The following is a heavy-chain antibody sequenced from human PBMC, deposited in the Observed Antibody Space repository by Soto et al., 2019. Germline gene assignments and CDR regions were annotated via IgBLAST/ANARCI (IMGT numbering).Heavy chain of an antibody. CDR3: AREPYLPMARNDF. J-gene: IGHJ4*02. Sequence: TLSLTCTVSGGSISSADFFWTWHRQPPGQGLEWLGYIYYSGTTYYNTSLKGRLIISIDPSSNQFSLSLNSVTAADTAVYFCAREPYLPMARNDFWGQGAQVTVSS. CDR1: GGSISSADFF. V-gene: IGHV4-30-4*01. CDR2: IYYSGTT. D-gene: IGHD3-10*01.